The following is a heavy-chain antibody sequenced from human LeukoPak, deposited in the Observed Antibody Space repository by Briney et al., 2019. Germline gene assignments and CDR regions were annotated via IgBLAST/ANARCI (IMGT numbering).Heavy chain of an antibody. D-gene: IGHD2-15*01. CDR2: ISYDGSNK. Sequence: GRSLRLSCAASGFTFSSYGMHWVRQAPGKGLEWMAVISYDGSNKYYADSVKGRFTISRDNSKNTLYLQMNSLGAEDTAVYYCASPPYCSGGSCHDCWGQGTLVTVSS. CDR1: GFTFSSYG. CDR3: ASPPYCSGGSCHDC. V-gene: IGHV3-30*03. J-gene: IGHJ4*02.